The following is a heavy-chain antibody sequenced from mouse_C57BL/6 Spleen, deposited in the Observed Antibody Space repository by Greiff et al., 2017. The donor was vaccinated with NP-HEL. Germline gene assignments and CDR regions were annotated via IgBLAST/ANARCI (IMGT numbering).Heavy chain of an antibody. CDR3: ARKEGYYYGSSPYAMDY. CDR1: GFSLTSYG. Sequence: VQLQESGPGLVQPSQSLSITCTVSGFSLTSYGVHWVRQSPGKGLEWLGVIWSGGSTDYNAAFISRLSISKDKSKSQVFFKMNSLQADDTAIYYCARKEGYYYGSSPYAMDYWGQGTSVTVSS. CDR2: IWSGGST. D-gene: IGHD1-1*01. V-gene: IGHV2-2*01. J-gene: IGHJ4*01.